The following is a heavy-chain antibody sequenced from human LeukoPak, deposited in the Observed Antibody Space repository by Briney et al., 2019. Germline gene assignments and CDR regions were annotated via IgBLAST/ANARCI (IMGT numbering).Heavy chain of an antibody. J-gene: IGHJ4*02. CDR1: GFTFSSSA. Sequence: GGSLRLSCAASGFTFSSSAMSWVRRAPGKGLEWVSAISNNGGYTYYADSVQGRFAISRDNSKSTLCLQMNSLRAEDTAVYYCAKQLGYCSDGSCYFPYWGQGTLVTVSS. CDR3: AKQLGYCSDGSCYFPY. V-gene: IGHV3-23*01. CDR2: ISNNGGYT. D-gene: IGHD2-15*01.